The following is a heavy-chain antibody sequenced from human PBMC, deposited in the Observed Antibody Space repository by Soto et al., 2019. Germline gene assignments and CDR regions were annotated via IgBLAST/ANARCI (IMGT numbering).Heavy chain of an antibody. CDR1: GFTFYDYT. CDR3: AKDFIAARPYYYYGMDV. Sequence: WGSLRLSCAASGFTFYDYTIHFVRQAPFKCLEWVSLISWDGGSTYYADSVKGRFTISRDNSKNSLYLQMNSLRTEDTALYYCAKDFIAARPYYYYGMDVWGQGTTVTVS. D-gene: IGHD6-6*01. J-gene: IGHJ6*02. V-gene: IGHV3-43*01. CDR2: ISWDGGST.